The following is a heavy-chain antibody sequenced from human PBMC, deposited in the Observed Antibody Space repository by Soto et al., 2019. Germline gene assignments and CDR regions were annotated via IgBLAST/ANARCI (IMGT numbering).Heavy chain of an antibody. J-gene: IGHJ6*01. CDR3: ARVQSTSWGYYYAVDV. D-gene: IGHD2-2*01. V-gene: IGHV4-59*01. CDR2: ISYSGST. Sequence: SETLSLTCRISGGSISSYYWNWIRQAPGKGLEWIGFISYSGSTNYNPALTSRVTISVDTSKDQTSPRLNSVTAADTAVYYCARVQSTSWGYYYAVDVWGQGTTVTVSS. CDR1: GGSISSYY.